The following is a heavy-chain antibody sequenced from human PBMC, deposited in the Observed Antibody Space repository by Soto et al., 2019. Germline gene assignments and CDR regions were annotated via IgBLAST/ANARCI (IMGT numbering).Heavy chain of an antibody. D-gene: IGHD5-18*01. Sequence: SETLSLTCTVSGGSISNYYWSWIRQPPGKGLEWIGYIYYSGSTNYNPSLTSRVTISVDTSKNQFSLKLSSVTAADTAVYYCARHRYSYGVYYFDYWGQGTLVTSPQ. V-gene: IGHV4-59*08. CDR2: IYYSGST. CDR3: ARHRYSYGVYYFDY. J-gene: IGHJ4*02. CDR1: GGSISNYY.